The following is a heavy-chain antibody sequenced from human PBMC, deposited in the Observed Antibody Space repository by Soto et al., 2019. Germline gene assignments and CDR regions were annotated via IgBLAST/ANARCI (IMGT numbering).Heavy chain of an antibody. J-gene: IGHJ3*02. Sequence: PSETLSLTCTVSGGSISSSSYYWGWIRRPPGKGLEWIGSIYYSGSTYYNPSLKSRVTISVDTSKNQFSLKLSSVTAADTAVYYCARLSITMIVVAKEAFDIWGQGTMVTVS. CDR3: ARLSITMIVVAKEAFDI. CDR2: IYYSGST. D-gene: IGHD3-22*01. V-gene: IGHV4-39*01. CDR1: GGSISSSSYY.